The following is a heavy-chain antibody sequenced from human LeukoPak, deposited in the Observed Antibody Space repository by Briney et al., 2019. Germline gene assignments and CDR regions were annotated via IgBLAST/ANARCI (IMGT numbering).Heavy chain of an antibody. CDR3: ARDPNNGDPY. V-gene: IGHV3-48*03. J-gene: IGHJ4*02. CDR2: ITSSGATT. CDR1: GFTFSTYT. Sequence: PGGCLRLAFAAPGFTFSTYTMDSVRLSPEKGLEWIAYITSSGATTTYADSVKGRFTISSVNAKNSLYLPMNTRSPDHAAIYYCARDPNNGDPYCGQGTLVSASS. D-gene: IGHD2-21*02.